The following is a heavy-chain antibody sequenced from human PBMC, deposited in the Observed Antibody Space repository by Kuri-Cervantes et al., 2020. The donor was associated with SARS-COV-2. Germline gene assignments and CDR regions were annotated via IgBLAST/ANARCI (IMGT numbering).Heavy chain of an antibody. CDR3: GKVSWLQLWRRYSDS. D-gene: IGHD5-24*01. V-gene: IGHV4-4*08. CDR2: LDTSGST. Sequence: SETLSLTCTVSGGYISSHYWSWIRQPPGKGLEWIGHLDTSGSTTYNPSLRGRVTISLDPSNNQVSLRLTSATAADTAVYYCGKVSWLQLWRRYSDSWGQGTLVTVSS. CDR1: GGYISSHY. J-gene: IGHJ4*02.